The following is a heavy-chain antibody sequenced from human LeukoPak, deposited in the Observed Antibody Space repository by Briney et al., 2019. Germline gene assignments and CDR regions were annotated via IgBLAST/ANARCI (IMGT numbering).Heavy chain of an antibody. CDR1: GGTFSSYA. CDR2: IIPIFGTA. CDR3: ASNIYSYDYRFDY. Sequence: SVDVSCKASGGTFSSYAISWVRQAPAQGIEWMGGIIPIFGTANYAQKLQGRVTITTDESTCTSYMVLSGLRSEDTAVYYCASNIYSYDYRFDYWGQGTLVTVSS. D-gene: IGHD5-18*01. J-gene: IGHJ4*02. V-gene: IGHV1-69*05.